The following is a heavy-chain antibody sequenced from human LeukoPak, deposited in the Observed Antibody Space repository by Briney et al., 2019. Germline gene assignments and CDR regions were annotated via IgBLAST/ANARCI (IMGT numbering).Heavy chain of an antibody. CDR2: MNPNSGNT. J-gene: IGHJ4*02. CDR3: ARVPGRSGGDC. D-gene: IGHD2-15*01. CDR1: EYTFTSYD. Sequence: ASVKVPCKASEYTFTSYDINWVRQATGQGLEWMGWMNPNSGNTGYAQKFQGRVTMTRNTSISTAYMELSSLRSEDTAVYYCARVPGRSGGDCWGQGTLVTVSS. V-gene: IGHV1-8*01.